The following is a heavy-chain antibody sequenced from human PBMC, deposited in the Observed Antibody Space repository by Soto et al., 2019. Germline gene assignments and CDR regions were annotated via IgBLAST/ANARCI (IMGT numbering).Heavy chain of an antibody. J-gene: IGHJ4*02. CDR1: GGSIRSPNFS. CDR3: ARRDSSSWFLDY. CDR2: IYYSGST. V-gene: IGHV4-61*01. Sequence: SETLSLTCTVIGGSIRSPNFSWSWIRQHPGKGPEWIGYIYYSGSTNYNPSLKSRVTISVDTSKNQFSLKLNSVTAADTAMYYCARRDSSSWFLDYWGQGTLVTVSS. D-gene: IGHD6-13*01.